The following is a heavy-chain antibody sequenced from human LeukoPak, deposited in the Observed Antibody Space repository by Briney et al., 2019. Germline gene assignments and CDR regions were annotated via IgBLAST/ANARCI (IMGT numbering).Heavy chain of an antibody. D-gene: IGHD3-3*01. J-gene: IGHJ4*02. CDR3: ARGFAASGGFYYFDY. Sequence: SETLSLTCAVYGGSFSGYYWSWIRQPPGKGLEWIGEINHSGSTNYNPSLKSRVTISVDTSKNQFSLKLNSVTAADTALYYCARGFAASGGFYYFDYWGQGILVTVFS. V-gene: IGHV4-34*01. CDR2: INHSGST. CDR1: GGSFSGYY.